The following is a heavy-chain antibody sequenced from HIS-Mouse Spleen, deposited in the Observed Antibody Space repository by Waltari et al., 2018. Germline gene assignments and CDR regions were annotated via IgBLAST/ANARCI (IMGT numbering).Heavy chain of an antibody. D-gene: IGHD6-13*01. CDR2: IYYSAST. V-gene: IGHV4-39*07. Sequence: QLQLQESGPGLVKPSETLSLTCTVSGGSISSSSYYWGWIRQPPGKGLGGIGRIYYSASTDYNPSLIGRVTMSVDTSKNQFSLKLRSVTAADTAVYYCAREIPYSSSWYDWYFDLWGRGTLVTVSS. J-gene: IGHJ2*01. CDR3: AREIPYSSSWYDWYFDL. CDR1: GGSISSSSYY.